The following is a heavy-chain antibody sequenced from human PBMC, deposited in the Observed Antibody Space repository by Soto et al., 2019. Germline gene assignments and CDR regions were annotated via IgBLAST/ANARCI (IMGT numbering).Heavy chain of an antibody. CDR3: ARDVRVRGFAFDI. D-gene: IGHD3-3*01. V-gene: IGHV3-66*01. Sequence: GGALRLSCAASGFIFSSLAMSWVRQAPGKGLEWVSFIYSGGNTYYADSVKGRFTISRDNSKNMLYLQMNSLRVEDTAVYYCARDVRVRGFAFDIWGQGTMVTVSS. CDR2: IYSGGNT. J-gene: IGHJ3*02. CDR1: GFIFSSLA.